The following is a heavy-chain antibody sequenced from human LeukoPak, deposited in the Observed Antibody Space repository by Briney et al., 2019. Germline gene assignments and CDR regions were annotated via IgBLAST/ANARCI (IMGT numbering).Heavy chain of an antibody. V-gene: IGHV4-59*01. CDR3: ARGRSRQWLVHDY. CDR2: IYYSGST. J-gene: IGHJ4*02. D-gene: IGHD6-19*01. Sequence: SETLSLTCTVSGGSISSYYWSWIRQPPGKGLEWIGYIYYSGSTNYNPSLKSRVTISVDTSKNQFSLKLSSVTAADTAVYYCARGRSRQWLVHDYWGQGTLVTVSS. CDR1: GGSISSYY.